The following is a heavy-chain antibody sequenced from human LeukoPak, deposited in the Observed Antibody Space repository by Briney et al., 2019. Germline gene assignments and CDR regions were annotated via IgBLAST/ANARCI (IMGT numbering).Heavy chain of an antibody. V-gene: IGHV3-23*01. CDR1: GFTFSSYA. D-gene: IGHD1-26*01. CDR3: AKGHSATYSTPFDY. Sequence: GGSLRLSCVASGFTFSSYAMSWVRQAPGKGLEWVSTISGSGGSTYYADSAKGRFTISRDNSKNTLYLQMNSLRAEDTAVYYCAKGHSATYSTPFDYWGQGTLVTVSS. J-gene: IGHJ4*02. CDR2: ISGSGGST.